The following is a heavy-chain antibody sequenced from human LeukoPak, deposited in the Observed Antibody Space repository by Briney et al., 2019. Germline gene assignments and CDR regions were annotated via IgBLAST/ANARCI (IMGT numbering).Heavy chain of an antibody. V-gene: IGHV3-23*01. CDR1: GFTFSTYA. J-gene: IGHJ4*02. CDR2: ISASGTST. CDR3: AIEAKYCSSTSCYTVGFDY. D-gene: IGHD2-2*02. Sequence: PGGSLRLSCAASGFTFSTYAMSWVRQAPGKGLEWVSCISASGTSTYYADSVKGRFTISRDNSKNTLYLQMNSLRAEDTAVYYCAIEAKYCSSTSCYTVGFDYWGQGTLVTVSS.